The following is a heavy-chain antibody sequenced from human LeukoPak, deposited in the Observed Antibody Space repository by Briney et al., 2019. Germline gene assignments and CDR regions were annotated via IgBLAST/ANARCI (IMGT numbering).Heavy chain of an antibody. CDR2: IIPIFGTA. V-gene: IGHV1-69*05. CDR1: GGTFSSYA. D-gene: IGHD3-22*01. J-gene: IGHJ4*02. CDR3: ARDSSGYSRHFDY. Sequence: ASVKVSCKASGGTFSSYAISWVRQAPGQGLEWMGRIIPIFGTANYAQKFRGRVTITTDESTSTAYMELSSLRSEDTAVYYCARDSSGYSRHFDYWGQGTLVTVSS.